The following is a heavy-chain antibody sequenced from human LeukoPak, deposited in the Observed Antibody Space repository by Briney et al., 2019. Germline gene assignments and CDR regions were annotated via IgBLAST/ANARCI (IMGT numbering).Heavy chain of an antibody. V-gene: IGHV3-21*01. CDR3: AREQDGRDGSCHSPGFDY. D-gene: IGHD2-15*01. J-gene: IGHJ4*02. CDR1: GFTFSSYS. CDR2: ISSSSSNI. Sequence: GGSLGLSCAASGFTFSSYSMNWVRQAPGKGLEWVSCISSSSSNIYYADSVKGRFTISRDNAKNSLYMQMNSLRAEDTAVYYCAREQDGRDGSCHSPGFDYWGQGTLVTVSS.